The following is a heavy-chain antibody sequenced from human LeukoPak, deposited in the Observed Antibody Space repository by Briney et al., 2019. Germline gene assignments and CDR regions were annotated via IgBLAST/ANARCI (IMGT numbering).Heavy chain of an antibody. CDR3: ARDLSGVYGENYYYYGMDV. CDR1: GFTFSSYW. Sequence: PGGSLRPSCAPSGFTFSSYWMHWVRQAPGKGLVWVSRINSDGSSTSYADSVKGRFTISRDNTKNTLYLQMNSLRAEDTAVYYCARDLSGVYGENYYYYGMDVWGQGTTVTVSS. CDR2: INSDGSST. V-gene: IGHV3-74*01. D-gene: IGHD4-17*01. J-gene: IGHJ6*02.